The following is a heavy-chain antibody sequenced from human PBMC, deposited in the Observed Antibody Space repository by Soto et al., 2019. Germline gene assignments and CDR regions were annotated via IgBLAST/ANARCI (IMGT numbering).Heavy chain of an antibody. V-gene: IGHV1-69*06. Sequence: SVKVSCKASGGTFGSYAISWVRQAPGQGLEWMGGIIPIFGTANYAQKFQGRVTITADKSTSTAYMELSSLRSEDTAVYYCASRPQYYYDSSGYYDYWGQGTLVTVSS. J-gene: IGHJ4*02. D-gene: IGHD3-22*01. CDR1: GGTFGSYA. CDR2: IIPIFGTA. CDR3: ASRPQYYYDSSGYYDY.